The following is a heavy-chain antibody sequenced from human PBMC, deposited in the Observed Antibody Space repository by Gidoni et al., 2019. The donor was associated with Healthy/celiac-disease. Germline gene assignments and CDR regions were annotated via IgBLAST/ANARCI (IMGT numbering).Heavy chain of an antibody. D-gene: IGHD5-18*01. V-gene: IGHV3-33*01. CDR1: GSTFRCYG. Sequence: VQLVESGGGVVQPGRSLGLSCAAAGSTFRCYGMHWVRQAPGKGLEWVAVIWYDGSNKYYADSVKGRFTISRDNSKNTLYLQMNSLRAEDTAVYYCARDLIQRVTARRGDALDYWGQGTLVTVSS. CDR2: IWYDGSNK. CDR3: ARDLIQRVTARRGDALDY. J-gene: IGHJ4*02.